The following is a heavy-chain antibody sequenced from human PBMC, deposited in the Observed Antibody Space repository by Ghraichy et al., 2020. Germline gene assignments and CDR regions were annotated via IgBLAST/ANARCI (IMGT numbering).Heavy chain of an antibody. CDR2: NFYYASA. CDR1: GDSMKTYY. D-gene: IGHD5/OR15-5a*01. CDR3: VRLGLGHYMDV. Sequence: SETLSLTCNVPGDSMKTYYWSWIRQSPGKGLEWLGYNFYYASAKYNPSLEGRETRSRDTSKNQFSLRLSSVTAADTAVYYCVRLGLGHYMDVWGKGTTVIFS. J-gene: IGHJ6*03. V-gene: IGHV4-59*08.